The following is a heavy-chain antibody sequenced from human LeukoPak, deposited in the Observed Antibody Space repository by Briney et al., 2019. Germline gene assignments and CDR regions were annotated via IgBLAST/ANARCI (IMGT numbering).Heavy chain of an antibody. V-gene: IGHV4-34*01. CDR1: GGSFSGYY. J-gene: IGHJ6*03. D-gene: IGHD2-15*01. Sequence: PSETLSLTCAVYGGSFSGYYWSWIRQPPGKGLEWVGVIIHSGSTNYNPSLKSRVTISVDTSKNQFSLKLSSVTAADTAVYYCARGPPCGGGNCVYYYYMDVWGKGTTVTVSS. CDR3: ARGPPCGGGNCVYYYYMDV. CDR2: IIHSGST.